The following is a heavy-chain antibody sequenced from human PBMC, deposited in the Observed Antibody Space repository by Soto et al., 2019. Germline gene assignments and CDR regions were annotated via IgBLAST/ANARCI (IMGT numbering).Heavy chain of an antibody. V-gene: IGHV3-30*18. CDR2: ISYVGNDK. D-gene: IGHD3-22*01. CDR3: AKVVGDGNDYYDV. Sequence: GGSLRLSCAASGFTFSNFGMHWVRQAPGKGLAWVAGISYVGNDKYYADSVKGRFTISRDNSKNTLFLQMNSLTTEDTAVYYWAKVVGDGNDYYDVWGQGTLVPVAS. CDR1: GFTFSNFG. J-gene: IGHJ4*02.